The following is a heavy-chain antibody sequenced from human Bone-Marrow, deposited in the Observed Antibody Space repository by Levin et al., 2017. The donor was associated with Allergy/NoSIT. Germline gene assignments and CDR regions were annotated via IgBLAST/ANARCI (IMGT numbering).Heavy chain of an antibody. V-gene: IGHV3-30*04. CDR3: SGSNIAGSRYYYYGMDV. D-gene: IGHD1-26*01. Sequence: GGSLRLSCAASGFTFSSYAMHWVRQAPGKGLEWVAVISYDGSNKYYADSVKGRFTISSDNSKNTLYLQMNSLRAEDTAVYYVSGSNIAGSRYYYYGMDVWGQGTTVTVSS. CDR2: ISYDGSNK. J-gene: IGHJ6*02. CDR1: GFTFSSYA.